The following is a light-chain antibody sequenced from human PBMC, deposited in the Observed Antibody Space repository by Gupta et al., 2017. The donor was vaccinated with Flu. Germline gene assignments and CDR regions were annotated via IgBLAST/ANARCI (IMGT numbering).Light chain of an antibody. V-gene: IGKV2-28*01. CDR2: LGS. J-gene: IGKJ2*01. CDR1: QTLLHSNGRNY. CDR3: MQALQTPYT. Sequence: EIVVTQSPLYLPVTPGEPASISCRSSQTLLHSNGRNYLDWYLQKPGQSPQVLIYLGSNRASGVPDRFSGSGSGTDFTLKISIVEAEDVGVYYCMQALQTPYTFGQGTKLEIK.